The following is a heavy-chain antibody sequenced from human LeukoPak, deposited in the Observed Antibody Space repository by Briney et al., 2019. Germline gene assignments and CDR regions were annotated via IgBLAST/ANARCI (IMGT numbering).Heavy chain of an antibody. Sequence: SETLSLTCTVSGYSISNGYYWGWIRQPPGTGLEWIGSIYPSGSTFYNPSLKSRVTISVDTSKNQFSLRLSSVTAADTAVYYCARSYASSWYWNWFDPWGQGTLVTVSS. CDR1: GYSISNGYY. V-gene: IGHV4-38-2*02. CDR2: IYPSGST. J-gene: IGHJ5*02. D-gene: IGHD6-13*01. CDR3: ARSYASSWYWNWFDP.